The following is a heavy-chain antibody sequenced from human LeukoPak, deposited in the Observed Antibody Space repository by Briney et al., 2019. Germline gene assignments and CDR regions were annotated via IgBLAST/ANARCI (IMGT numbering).Heavy chain of an antibody. CDR3: AKADDTVATNFDS. CDR1: GFTFSSYS. D-gene: IGHD5-12*01. Sequence: GGSLRLSCAASGFTFSSYSMNWVRQAPGKGLEWVSYISSSSSTIYYADSVKGRFTISRDNAKNSLYLQMNSLRAEDTAVYYCAKADDTVATNFDSWGQGTLVTVSS. V-gene: IGHV3-48*01. J-gene: IGHJ4*02. CDR2: ISSSSSTI.